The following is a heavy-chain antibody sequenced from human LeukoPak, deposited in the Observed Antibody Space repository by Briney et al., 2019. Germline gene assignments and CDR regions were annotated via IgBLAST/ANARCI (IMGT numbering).Heavy chain of an antibody. J-gene: IGHJ4*02. CDR1: GFTFDDYA. D-gene: IGHD4-17*01. Sequence: GGSLRLSCAASGFTFDDYAMHWVRQAPGKGLEWVSLIRWDGGSTYYADSVKGRFTISRDNSKNSLYLQMNSLRAEDTAVYYCAKDPVGYGDGPYWGQGTLVTVSS. V-gene: IGHV3-43D*03. CDR2: IRWDGGST. CDR3: AKDPVGYGDGPY.